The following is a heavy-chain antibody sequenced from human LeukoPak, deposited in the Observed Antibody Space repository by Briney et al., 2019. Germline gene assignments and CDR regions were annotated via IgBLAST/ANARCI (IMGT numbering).Heavy chain of an antibody. J-gene: IGHJ4*02. CDR3: ARVGYYDSGVRDDY. Sequence: SQTLSLTCTVSGGSISSGGYYWSWIRQHPGKGLEWIGYIYYSGSTYYNPSLKSRVTISVDTSKNQFSLKLSSVTAADTAVYYCARVGYYDSGVRDDYWGREPWSPSPQ. CDR1: GGSISSGGYY. D-gene: IGHD3-10*01. CDR2: IYYSGST. V-gene: IGHV4-31*03.